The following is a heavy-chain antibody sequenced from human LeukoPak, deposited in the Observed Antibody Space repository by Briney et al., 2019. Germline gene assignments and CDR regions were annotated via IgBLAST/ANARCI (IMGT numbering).Heavy chain of an antibody. J-gene: IGHJ3*02. CDR2: ISSSGSTI. V-gene: IGHV3-11*01. D-gene: IGHD3-22*01. Sequence: SNYYWGWIRQPPGKGLEWVSYISSSGSTIYYADSVKGRFTISRDNAKNSLYLQMNSLRAEDTAVYYCARSRHYYDSSGEDAFDIWGQGTMVTVSS. CDR1: SNYY. CDR3: ARSRHYYDSSGEDAFDI.